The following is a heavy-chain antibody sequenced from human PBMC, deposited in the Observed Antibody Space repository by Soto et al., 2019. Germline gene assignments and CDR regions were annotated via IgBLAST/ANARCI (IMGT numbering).Heavy chain of an antibody. V-gene: IGHV1-69*12. J-gene: IGHJ6*02. CDR1: GGTLNSYA. CDR2: IIPIFGNT. D-gene: IGHD1-1*01. Sequence: QVQLVQSGVEVKKPGSSVKVSCKASGGTLNSYAIDWVRQAPGQGLEWMGGIIPIFGNTYYAQRLQGRVKLTAEESPRPAYMELRTLTSEDTAVYYWARGTVTGSAYNFYYYGMDVWGQGTTVIVSS. CDR3: ARGTVTGSAYNFYYYGMDV.